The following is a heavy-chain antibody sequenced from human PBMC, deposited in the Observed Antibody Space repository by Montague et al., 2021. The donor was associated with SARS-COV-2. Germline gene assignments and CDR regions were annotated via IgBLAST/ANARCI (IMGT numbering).Heavy chain of an antibody. CDR3: ARAYGYYFDY. CDR1: GGSFSGYY. J-gene: IGHJ4*02. Sequence: SETLSLTCAVYGGSFSGYYWSWIRQPPGKGLEWIGEINHSGSTNYNPSLKSRVTISVDTSKNQFSLKLSSVTAADTAVYYCARAYGYYFDYWGQGTLVTVSS. V-gene: IGHV4-34*01. CDR2: INHSGST. D-gene: IGHD2-8*01.